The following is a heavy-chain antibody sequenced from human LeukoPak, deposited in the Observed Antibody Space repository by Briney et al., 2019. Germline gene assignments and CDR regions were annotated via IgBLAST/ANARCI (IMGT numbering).Heavy chain of an antibody. J-gene: IGHJ6*02. Sequence: SETLSLTCTVSGDSISSYYWSWIRQPPGKGLEWIGYIYHSGSTYYNPSLKSRVTISVDRSKNQFSLKLSSVTAADTAVYYCARDFAGDYGMDVWGQGTTVTVSS. D-gene: IGHD1-1*01. CDR2: IYHSGST. CDR3: ARDFAGDYGMDV. V-gene: IGHV4-59*12. CDR1: GDSISSYY.